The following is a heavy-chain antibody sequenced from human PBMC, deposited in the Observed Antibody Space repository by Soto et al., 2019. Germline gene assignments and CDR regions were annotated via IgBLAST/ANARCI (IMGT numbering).Heavy chain of an antibody. CDR1: GFTFSSYS. D-gene: IGHD3-3*01. J-gene: IGHJ3*02. CDR3: ARDSRYDFWSGAFDI. Sequence: GGSLRLSCAASGFTFSSYSMNWVRQAPGKGLEWVSYISSSSTIYYADSVKGRFTISRDNAKNSLYLQMNSLRDEDTAVYYCARDSRYDFWSGAFDIWGQGTMVTVSS. CDR2: ISSSSTI. V-gene: IGHV3-48*02.